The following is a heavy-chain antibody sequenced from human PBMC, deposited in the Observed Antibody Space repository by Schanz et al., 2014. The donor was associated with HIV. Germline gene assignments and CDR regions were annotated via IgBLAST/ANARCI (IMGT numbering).Heavy chain of an antibody. CDR1: GFTFSSSG. V-gene: IGHV3-72*01. Sequence: VQLVESGGGVVQPGRSLRLSCTASGFTFSSSGMHWVRQAPGKGLEWIARIRNKAHGQTTEYAASVKGRFTISRDNSENSLYLQMNSLRTEDTAVYYCARGKNSFDYWGQGALITVSS. CDR3: ARGKNSFDY. J-gene: IGHJ4*02. CDR2: IRNKAHGQTT.